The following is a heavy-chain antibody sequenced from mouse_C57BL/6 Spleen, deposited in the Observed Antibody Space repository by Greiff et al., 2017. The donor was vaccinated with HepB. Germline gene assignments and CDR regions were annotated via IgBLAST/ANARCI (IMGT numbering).Heavy chain of an antibody. CDR2: ISSGSSTI. J-gene: IGHJ4*01. CDR3: ARRLITTVYYYAMDY. V-gene: IGHV5-17*01. Sequence: DVQLVESGGGLVKPGGSLKLSCAASGFTFSDYGMHWVRQAPEKGLEWVAYISSGSSTIYYADTVKGRFTISRDNAKNTLFLQMTSLRSEDTAMYYCARRLITTVYYYAMDYWGQGTSVTVSS. D-gene: IGHD1-2*01. CDR1: GFTFSDYG.